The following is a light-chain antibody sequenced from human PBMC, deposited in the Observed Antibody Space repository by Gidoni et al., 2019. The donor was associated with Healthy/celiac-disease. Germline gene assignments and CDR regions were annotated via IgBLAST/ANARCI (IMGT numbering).Light chain of an antibody. CDR3: CSYAGSSTFVV. CDR2: ALS. Sequence: QAAPPQPASVSGPPGPSITTSCTGTSSDVGSYHLASWYQQHPGKAPKLMMYALSERPSGVSNRFCGSKSGNAASLTIAGLQAEDKADYYCCSYAGSSTFVVFGSGTKVTVL. CDR1: SSDVGSYHL. V-gene: IGLV2-23*02. J-gene: IGLJ1*01.